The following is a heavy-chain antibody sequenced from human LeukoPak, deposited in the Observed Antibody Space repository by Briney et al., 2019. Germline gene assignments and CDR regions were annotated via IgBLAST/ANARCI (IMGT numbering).Heavy chain of an antibody. V-gene: IGHV4-39*07. D-gene: IGHD3-22*01. CDR3: ARASLGGMIVVGIDY. Sequence: SETLSLTCTVSGGSISSSSYYWGWIRQPPGKGLEWIGETNHSGSTNYNPSLKSRVTISVDTSKNQFSLKLSSVTAADTAVYYCARASLGGMIVVGIDYWGQGTLVTVSS. CDR1: GGSISSSSYY. CDR2: TNHSGST. J-gene: IGHJ4*02.